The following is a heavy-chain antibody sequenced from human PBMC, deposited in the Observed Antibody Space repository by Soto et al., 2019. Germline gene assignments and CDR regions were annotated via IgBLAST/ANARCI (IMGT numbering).Heavy chain of an antibody. J-gene: IGHJ5*02. D-gene: IGHD3-10*01. CDR3: ARDPPSPYGSGSNHWFAP. CDR1: GYTFTGYY. CDR2: INPNSGGT. Sequence: QVQLVQSGAEVKKPGASVKVSCKASGYTFTGYYMHWVRQAPGQGLEWMGWINPNSGGTNYAQKFQGRVTMTRDTSISTAYMELSRLRSDDTAVYYCARDPPSPYGSGSNHWFAPWGQGNLVTVSS. V-gene: IGHV1-2*02.